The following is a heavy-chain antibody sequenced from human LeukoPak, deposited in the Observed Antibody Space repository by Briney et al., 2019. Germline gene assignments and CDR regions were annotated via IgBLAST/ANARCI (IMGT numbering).Heavy chain of an antibody. CDR1: GVPISRFY. CDR2: IYSGVPT. CDR3: VQTTGWPGFDY. J-gene: IGHJ4*02. V-gene: IGHV4-4*09. D-gene: IGHD1-1*01. Sequence: PSETLSLTCTTSGVPISRFYWSWVRQPPGKGLEWIGNIYSGVPTYFNPSLKSRVIISVDTPKNQFSLNLTSVTAADTAMYYCVQTTGWPGFDYWGQGILVTVSS.